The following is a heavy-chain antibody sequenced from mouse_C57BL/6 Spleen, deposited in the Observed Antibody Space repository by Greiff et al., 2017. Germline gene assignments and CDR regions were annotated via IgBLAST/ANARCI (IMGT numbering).Heavy chain of an antibody. J-gene: IGHJ4*01. CDR2: INPNNGGT. CDR3: ARIGGSSYAMDY. Sequence: EAQLQQSGPELVKPGASVKIPCKASGYTFPDYNMDWVKQSHGKSLEWIGDINPNNGGTIYNQKFKGKATLTVDKSSSAAYMELRSLTDEDTAVYYCARIGGSSYAMDYWGQGTSVTVSS. V-gene: IGHV1-18*01. CDR1: GYTFPDYN. D-gene: IGHD6-1*01.